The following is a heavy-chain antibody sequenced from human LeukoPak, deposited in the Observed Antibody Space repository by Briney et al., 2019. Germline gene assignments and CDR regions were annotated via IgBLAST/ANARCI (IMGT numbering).Heavy chain of an antibody. Sequence: ASVKVSCKASGYTFTSYGINWVRQAPGQGLEWMGWISAYNGDTNYAQKLQGRVTMTRDTSISTAYMELSSLRSEDTAVYYCARAKGAGGYSGYDYYYYMDVWGKGTTVTVSS. J-gene: IGHJ6*03. V-gene: IGHV1-18*01. CDR3: ARAKGAGGYSGYDYYYYMDV. CDR2: ISAYNGDT. CDR1: GYTFTSYG. D-gene: IGHD5-12*01.